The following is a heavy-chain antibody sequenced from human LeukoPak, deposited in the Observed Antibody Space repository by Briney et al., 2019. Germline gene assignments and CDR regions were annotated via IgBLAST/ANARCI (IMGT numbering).Heavy chain of an antibody. Sequence: SQTLSLTCAISGDSVSSNSAAWSWIRQSPSRGLEWLGRTYYRSKWYNDYAVSVKSRITINPDTSKNQFSLQLNSVTPEDTAVYYCARELYIVVVPAAYYYYGMDVWGQGTTVTVSS. V-gene: IGHV6-1*01. CDR1: GDSVSSNSAA. D-gene: IGHD2-2*01. CDR3: ARELYIVVVPAAYYYYGMDV. CDR2: TYYRSKWYN. J-gene: IGHJ6*02.